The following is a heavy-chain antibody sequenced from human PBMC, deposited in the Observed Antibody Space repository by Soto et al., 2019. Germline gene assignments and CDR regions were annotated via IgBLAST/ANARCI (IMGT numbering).Heavy chain of an antibody. CDR1: GGSISSGGYY. D-gene: IGHD2-15*01. CDR3: ARDPRPYCSGGSCYEYFQH. CDR2: IYYSGST. J-gene: IGHJ1*01. Sequence: SETLSLTCTVSGGSISSGGYYWSWIRQHPGKGLEWIGYIYYSGSTYYNPSLKSRVTISVDTSKNQFSLKLSSVTAADTAVYYCARDPRPYCSGGSCYEYFQHWGQGTLVTVSS. V-gene: IGHV4-31*03.